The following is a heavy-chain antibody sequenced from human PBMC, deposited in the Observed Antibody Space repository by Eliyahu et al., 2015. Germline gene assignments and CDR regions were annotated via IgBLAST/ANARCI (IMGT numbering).Heavy chain of an antibody. Sequence: QFHLVQSGAEVKTPGSSVKISCKSSGGTFRTYXVGWVRQAPGQAFEWIGRTIPVAGITQYFQKFQGRVAITADRYTASVSMELTSLSQEDTATYYCVVGSGTVDVWGQGTKVTVSS. CDR1: GGTFRTYX. CDR2: TIPVAGIT. CDR3: VVGSGTVDV. J-gene: IGHJ6*02. D-gene: IGHD3-10*01. V-gene: IGHV1-69*04.